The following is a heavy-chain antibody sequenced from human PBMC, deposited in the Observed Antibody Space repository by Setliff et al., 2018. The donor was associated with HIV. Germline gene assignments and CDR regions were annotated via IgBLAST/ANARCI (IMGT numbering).Heavy chain of an antibody. CDR2: IYSGGST. CDR1: GFTVSSNY. D-gene: IGHD3-22*01. CDR3: ASRYYYDTSGYYYFDY. Sequence: PGESLKISCAASGFTVSSNYMSWVRQAPGKGLEWVSVIYSGGSTYYADSVKGRFTTSRDNSKNTLYLQMNSLRAADTAVYYCASRYYYDTSGYYYFDYWGQGTLVTVSS. V-gene: IGHV3-66*01. J-gene: IGHJ4*02.